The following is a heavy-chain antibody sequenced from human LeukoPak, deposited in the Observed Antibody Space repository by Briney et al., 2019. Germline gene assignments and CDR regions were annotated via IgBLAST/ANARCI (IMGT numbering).Heavy chain of an antibody. CDR3: ARSGNYYDSSGPGFDY. CDR2: ISAYNGNT. D-gene: IGHD3-22*01. J-gene: IGHJ4*02. CDR1: GYMFTSCG. Sequence: GASVKVSCKASGYMFTSCGISWVRQAPGQGLEWMGWISAYNGNTNYAQKLQGRVTMTTDTSTSTAYMELRSLRSDDTAVYYCARSGNYYDSSGPGFDYWGQGTLVTVSS. V-gene: IGHV1-18*01.